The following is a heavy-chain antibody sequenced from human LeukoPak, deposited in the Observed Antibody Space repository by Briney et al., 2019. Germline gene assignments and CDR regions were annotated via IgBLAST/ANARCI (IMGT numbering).Heavy chain of an antibody. Sequence: GGSLRLSCAASGFTFSDYGMHWVRQAPGKGLEWVAFIRYDGTNKYYADSVKGRFTISKDNSQNTVSLQVNNLKPEDTAVYYCARFIAAPYYFDYWGRGTLVTVSS. J-gene: IGHJ4*02. CDR3: ARFIAAPYYFDY. CDR2: IRYDGTNK. D-gene: IGHD6-13*01. V-gene: IGHV3-30*02. CDR1: GFTFSDYG.